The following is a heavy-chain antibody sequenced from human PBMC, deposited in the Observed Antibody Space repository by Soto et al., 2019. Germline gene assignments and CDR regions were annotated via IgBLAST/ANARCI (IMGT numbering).Heavy chain of an antibody. CDR1: GFTFSSYA. CDR2: ISYDGSNK. Sequence: QVQLVESGGGVVQPGRSLRLSCAASGFTFSSYAMHWVRQAPGKGLEWVAVISYDGSNKYYADSVKGRFTISRDNSKNTLYLQMNSLRAEVTAVYYCARVDYGDYAAFDIWGQGTMVTVSS. D-gene: IGHD4-17*01. V-gene: IGHV3-30-3*01. CDR3: ARVDYGDYAAFDI. J-gene: IGHJ3*02.